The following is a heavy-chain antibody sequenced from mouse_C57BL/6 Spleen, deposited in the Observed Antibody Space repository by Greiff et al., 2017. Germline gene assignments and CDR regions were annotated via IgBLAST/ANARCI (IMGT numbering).Heavy chain of an antibody. D-gene: IGHD2-4*01. CDR3: ARDDYEAWFAY. V-gene: IGHV1-82*01. CDR1: GYAFSSSW. Sequence: VQLQQSGPELVKPGASVKISCKASGYAFSSSWMNWVKQRPGKGLEWIGRIYPGDGGTNYNGKFKGKATLTADKSSSTAYMQLSSLTSEDSAVYFCARDDYEAWFAYWGQGTLVTVSA. CDR2: IYPGDGGT. J-gene: IGHJ3*01.